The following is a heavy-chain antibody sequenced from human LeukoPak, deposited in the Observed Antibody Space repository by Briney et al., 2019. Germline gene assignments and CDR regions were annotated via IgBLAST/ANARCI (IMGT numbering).Heavy chain of an antibody. J-gene: IGHJ4*02. CDR1: GYPFPLYA. V-gene: IGHV3-23*01. CDR3: AKGLAKGSPYYFDY. Sequence: GGSLRLSYAASGYPFPLYAMSWVRQAPGKGLEWVSGISGGGANTYYADSVKGRFTISRDNSTNTLYLQMSSPAAEATAVEYCAKGLAKGSPYYFDYWGQGTLVTVSS. CDR2: ISGGGANT. D-gene: IGHD4/OR15-4a*01.